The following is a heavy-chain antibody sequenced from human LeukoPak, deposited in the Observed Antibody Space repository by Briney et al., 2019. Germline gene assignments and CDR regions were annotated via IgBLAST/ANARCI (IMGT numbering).Heavy chain of an antibody. D-gene: IGHD1-26*01. CDR1: GVSISSYY. Sequence: SKTLSLTCTVSGVSISSYYWSWIRQPPGKALEWIGYIYYSGSTNYNPSLKSRVTISVDTSKNQFSLKLSSVTAADTAVYYCAGHSGSYLFDYWGQGTLVTVSS. V-gene: IGHV4-59*08. J-gene: IGHJ4*02. CDR2: IYYSGST. CDR3: AGHSGSYLFDY.